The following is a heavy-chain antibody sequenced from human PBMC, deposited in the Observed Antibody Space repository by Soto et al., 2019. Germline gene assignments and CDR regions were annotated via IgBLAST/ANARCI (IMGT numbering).Heavy chain of an antibody. CDR2: INPNSGAT. CDR3: ARAVGGSSQEFDN. Sequence: ASVKVSCKASGFNFAGYFLHWVRQAPGQGLEWMGWINPNSGATKDAQKFQGRVTMTWDTSISSAYIELVSLRFDDAAVYYCARAVGGSSQEFDNWGQGTRVTVSS. D-gene: IGHD3-16*01. J-gene: IGHJ4*02. CDR1: GFNFAGYF. V-gene: IGHV1-2*02.